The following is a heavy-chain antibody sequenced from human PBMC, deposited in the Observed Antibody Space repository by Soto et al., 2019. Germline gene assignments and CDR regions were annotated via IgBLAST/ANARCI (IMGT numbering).Heavy chain of an antibody. CDR1: GGSVSSGSYY. J-gene: IGHJ6*02. D-gene: IGHD3-22*01. V-gene: IGHV4-61*01. CDR3: ARTSYYDSTGYYNLDV. CDR2: IYYSGST. Sequence: SETLSLTCTVSGGSVSSGSYYWSWIRQPPGKGLEWIGYIYYSGSTNYNPSLKSRVTISVDTSKNQFPLKLNSVNAADTADYYCARTSYYDSTGYYNLDVWGPGTTVTVSS.